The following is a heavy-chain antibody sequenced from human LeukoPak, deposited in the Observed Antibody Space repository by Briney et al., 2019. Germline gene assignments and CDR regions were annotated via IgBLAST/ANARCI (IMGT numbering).Heavy chain of an antibody. D-gene: IGHD5-18*01. CDR1: GGSFSGYY. CDR3: ARASDTADAFDI. CDR2: INHSGST. Sequence: SETLSLTCAVYGGSFSGYYWSWIRQPPGKGLEWIGEINHSGSTNYNPSLKSRVTISVDTSKNQFSLKLSSVTAADTAVYYCARASDTADAFDIWGQGTMATVSS. J-gene: IGHJ3*02. V-gene: IGHV4-34*01.